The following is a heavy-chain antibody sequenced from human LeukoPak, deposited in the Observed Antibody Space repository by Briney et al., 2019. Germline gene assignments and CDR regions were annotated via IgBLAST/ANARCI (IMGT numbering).Heavy chain of an antibody. D-gene: IGHD2-2*01. J-gene: IGHJ4*02. V-gene: IGHV3-72*01. Sequence: PGGSLRLSCAASGFTFSDHYMEWVRQPPGKGVVWVGRTRNKADTYTTHYAASVEGRFTISRADSKNSLYLQMNSLKTEDTAVYYCAHLGGVVTATTDFGYWGQGTLVTVSS. CDR3: AHLGGVVTATTDFGY. CDR1: GFTFSDHY. CDR2: TRNKADTYTT.